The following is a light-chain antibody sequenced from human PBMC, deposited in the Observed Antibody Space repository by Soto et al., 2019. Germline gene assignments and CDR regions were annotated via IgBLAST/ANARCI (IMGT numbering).Light chain of an antibody. CDR3: CSYAGSSLWV. CDR2: DVT. Sequence: QSALTQPRSVSGSPGQSVTISCTGTSSDVGNYNYVSWYQQHPGKAPKLVIYDVTKRPSGVPDRFSGSKSGNTASLTISGIQAEDEADYYCCSYAGSSLWVFGGGTKLTVL. J-gene: IGLJ3*02. V-gene: IGLV2-11*01. CDR1: SSDVGNYNY.